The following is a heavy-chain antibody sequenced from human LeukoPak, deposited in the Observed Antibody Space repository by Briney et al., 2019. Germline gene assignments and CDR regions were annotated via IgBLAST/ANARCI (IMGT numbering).Heavy chain of an antibody. CDR2: IYYSGST. D-gene: IGHD5-18*01. J-gene: IGHJ4*02. CDR1: GGSISSSSYY. Sequence: PSETLSLTCTVSGGSISSSSYYWGWIRQPPGKGLEWIGSIYYSGSTYYNPSLKSRVTISVDTSKNQFSLKLSSVTAADTAVYYCARGYSYGYGTKTIDYWGQGTLVTVSS. CDR3: ARGYSYGYGTKTIDY. V-gene: IGHV4-39*07.